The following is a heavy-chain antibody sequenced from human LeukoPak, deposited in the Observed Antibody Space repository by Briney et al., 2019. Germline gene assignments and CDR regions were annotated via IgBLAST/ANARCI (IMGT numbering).Heavy chain of an antibody. V-gene: IGHV1-8*03. Sequence: GASVKVSCKASGYTFANYDINWVRQATGQGLEWRGWMNPNSGNTGYAQKFQGRVTITRNTSISTANMELSSLRSEDTAVYYCARGRSSSRSGGFDYWGQGTLVTVSS. CDR1: GYTFANYD. J-gene: IGHJ4*02. D-gene: IGHD6-13*01. CDR2: MNPNSGNT. CDR3: ARGRSSSRSGGFDY.